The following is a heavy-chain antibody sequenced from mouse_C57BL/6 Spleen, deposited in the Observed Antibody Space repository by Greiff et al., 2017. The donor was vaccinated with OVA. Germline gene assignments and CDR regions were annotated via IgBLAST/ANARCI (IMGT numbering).Heavy chain of an antibody. Sequence: QVQLKESGPGLLQPSQTLSLSCSFSGFTLSTFGMGVGWIRPPSGKGLDWLAHLWWDDDKYYNPALKRRLTISKDTSKNQVFIKIANVDTADTATYYCARITTVVVDYWGKGTTLTVSS. D-gene: IGHD1-1*01. V-gene: IGHV8-8*01. CDR1: GFTLSTFGMG. J-gene: IGHJ2*01. CDR3: ARITTVVVDY. CDR2: LWWDDDK.